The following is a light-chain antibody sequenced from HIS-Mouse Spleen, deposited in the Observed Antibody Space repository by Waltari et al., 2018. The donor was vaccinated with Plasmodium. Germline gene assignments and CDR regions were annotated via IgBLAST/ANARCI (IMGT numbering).Light chain of an antibody. Sequence: QSALTQPPSASGSPGQSVTISCTGTSSDVGGYNYVSWYQQHPGKAPKLMIYEVSKRPSGFPDRFSGSESGNTASLAVSGLQAEDEADYYCSSYAGSNNLVFGGGTKLTVL. J-gene: IGLJ2*01. CDR1: SSDVGGYNY. CDR2: EVS. CDR3: SSYAGSNNLV. V-gene: IGLV2-8*01.